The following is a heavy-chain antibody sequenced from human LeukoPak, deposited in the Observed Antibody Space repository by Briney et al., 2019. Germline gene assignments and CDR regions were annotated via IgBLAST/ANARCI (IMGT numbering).Heavy chain of an antibody. CDR2: ISGSGGST. CDR1: GFTFSSYA. CDR3: SKGAAAATGRALHYYGMDV. Sequence: GGSLRLSCAASGFTFSSYAMSWVRQAPGKGLEWVSAISGSGGSTYYADSVKGRFTISRDNSKNTLYLQMNSLRAEDQAVYYCSKGAAAATGRALHYYGMDVWGQGTTVTVSS. J-gene: IGHJ6*02. D-gene: IGHD6-13*01. V-gene: IGHV3-23*01.